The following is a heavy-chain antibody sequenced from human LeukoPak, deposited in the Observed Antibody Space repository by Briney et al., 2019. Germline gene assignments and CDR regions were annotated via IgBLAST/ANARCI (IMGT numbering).Heavy chain of an antibody. CDR3: AKDQYYYAYSGRPSDS. V-gene: IGHV3-23*01. Sequence: GGSLRLSCAASGFTFSSYAMRGVRQAPGKGVEWVSAITGRGGSTFYADSVKGRFTISRDNSKNTVSLQMNSLRAEDTAVYYCAKDQYYYAYSGRPSDSWGQGTLVAVSS. J-gene: IGHJ4*02. CDR1: GFTFSSYA. D-gene: IGHD3-22*01. CDR2: ITGRGGST.